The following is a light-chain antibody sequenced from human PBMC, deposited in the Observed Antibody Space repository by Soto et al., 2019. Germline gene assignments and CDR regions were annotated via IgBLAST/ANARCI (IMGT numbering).Light chain of an antibody. V-gene: IGKV1-5*01. CDR2: DGS. CDR3: QQYYRSCT. J-gene: IGKJ2*02. CDR1: QSVTDW. Sequence: DIQLTQSPSTLSASVGDRVTITCRASQSVTDWLAWYQQKPGKAPKLLIYDGSSLQSGVPSRFSGSGSETEFSLTISSLQPDDFATYYCQQYYRSCTFGQGTKVEIK.